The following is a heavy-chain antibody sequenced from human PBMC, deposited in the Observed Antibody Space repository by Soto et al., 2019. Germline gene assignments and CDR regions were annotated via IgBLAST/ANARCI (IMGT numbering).Heavy chain of an antibody. D-gene: IGHD3-22*01. V-gene: IGHV4-34*01. CDR1: GGSFSGYY. Sequence: SETLSLTCAVYGGSFSGYYWSWIRQPPGKGLEWIGEINHSGSTNYNPSLKSRVTISVDTSKNQFSLKLSSVTAADTAVYYCASRNYYDSSGYYYLGWGQGTLVTVSS. CDR2: INHSGST. J-gene: IGHJ4*02. CDR3: ASRNYYDSSGYYYLG.